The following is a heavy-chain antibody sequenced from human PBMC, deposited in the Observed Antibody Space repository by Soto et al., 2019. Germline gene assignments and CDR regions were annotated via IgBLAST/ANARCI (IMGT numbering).Heavy chain of an antibody. D-gene: IGHD6-6*01. Sequence: QVQLQESGPGLVKPSQTLSLTCSVSGESISSGGYYWSWIRHLPGKGLEWIGYIYDTESAYYNPSLKSRVSISMDTSENHFAMRLTSVTAADSAVYYCARASSSSSAADYWGQGRQVTVSS. V-gene: IGHV4-31*03. J-gene: IGHJ4*02. CDR3: ARASSSSSAADY. CDR2: IYDTESA. CDR1: GESISSGGYY.